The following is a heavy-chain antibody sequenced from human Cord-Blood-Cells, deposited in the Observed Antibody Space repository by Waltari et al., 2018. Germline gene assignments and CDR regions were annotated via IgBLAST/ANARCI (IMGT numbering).Heavy chain of an antibody. Sequence: QVQLPQWGAGLLKPSETLSLTCAVYGGSFSGYSWSWIRQPPGKGLEWIGEINHSGSTNYNPSLKSRVTISVDTSKNQFSLKLSSVTAADTAVYYCARCDSSGYKEAFDIWGQGTMVTVSS. CDR3: ARCDSSGYKEAFDI. CDR2: INHSGST. J-gene: IGHJ3*02. D-gene: IGHD3-22*01. CDR1: GGSFSGYS. V-gene: IGHV4-34*01.